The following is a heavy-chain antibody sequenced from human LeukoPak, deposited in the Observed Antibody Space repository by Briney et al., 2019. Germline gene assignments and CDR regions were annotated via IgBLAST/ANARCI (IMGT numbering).Heavy chain of an antibody. CDR2: ITYNGVT. J-gene: IGHJ6*02. Sequence: PSETLSLTCAVHGGFNGYHWSWIRQSPGKGLEWIGEITYNGVTNYNPSLKVTISVDTSKSLFSLKLSSVTAADTAVYYCVRVRWLQANGDVWGQGTTVTVSS. D-gene: IGHD5-24*01. CDR1: GGFNGYH. V-gene: IGHV4-34*01. CDR3: VRVRWLQANGDV.